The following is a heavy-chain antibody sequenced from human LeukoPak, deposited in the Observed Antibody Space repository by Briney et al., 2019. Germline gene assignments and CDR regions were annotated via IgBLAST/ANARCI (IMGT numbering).Heavy chain of an antibody. CDR1: GFTFSNAW. Sequence: GGSLRLSCAASGFTFSNAWMSWVRQAPGKGLEWVGRIKSKTDGGTTDYAAPVKGRFTISRDDSKNTLYLQMNSLKTEDTAVYYCTTDLLRFGDPTLSILDWGQGTLVTVSS. CDR3: TTDLLRFGDPTLSILD. V-gene: IGHV3-15*01. D-gene: IGHD3-10*01. J-gene: IGHJ4*02. CDR2: IKSKTDGGTT.